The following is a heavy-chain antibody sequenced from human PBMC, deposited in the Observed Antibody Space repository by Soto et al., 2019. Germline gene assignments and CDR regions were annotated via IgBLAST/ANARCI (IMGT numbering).Heavy chain of an antibody. Sequence: PWETLSLTCTVSGGSVSSYYWSWIRQPPGKGLEWIGDIYYSGSTNYNPSLKSRVTISLDTSKNQFSLKMSSVTAADTAVYYCARHKGSSSWHPFDYWGQGTLVTVSS. V-gene: IGHV4-59*02. D-gene: IGHD6-13*01. CDR1: GGSVSSYY. J-gene: IGHJ4*02. CDR3: ARHKGSSSWHPFDY. CDR2: IYYSGST.